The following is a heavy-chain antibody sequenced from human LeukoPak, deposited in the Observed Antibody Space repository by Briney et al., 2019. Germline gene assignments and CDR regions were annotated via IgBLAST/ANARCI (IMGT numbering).Heavy chain of an antibody. V-gene: IGHV4-4*07. J-gene: IGHJ4*02. CDR2: TYTSGST. CDR1: GGSISSYY. Sequence: PSETLSLTCTVSGGSISSYYWSWIRQPAGKGLEWIGRTYTSGSTNYNPSLKSRVTISVDKSKNQFSLKLSSVTAADTPVYYCARGPLFEPPTVDYWGQETLVTVSS. D-gene: IGHD3-3*01. CDR3: ARGPLFEPPTVDY.